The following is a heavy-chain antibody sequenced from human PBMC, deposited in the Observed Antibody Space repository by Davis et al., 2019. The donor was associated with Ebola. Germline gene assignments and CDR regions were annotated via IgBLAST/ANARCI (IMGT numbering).Heavy chain of an antibody. CDR3: ARGRYSSSWQINYYGMDV. V-gene: IGHV1-2*02. CDR2: INPNSGGT. Sequence: ASVKVSCKASGYTFTGYYMHWVRQAPGQGLEWMGWINPNSGGTNYSQKFQGRVTITRDTSASTAYMELSSLRSEDTAVYYCARGRYSSSWQINYYGMDVWGQGTTVTVSS. D-gene: IGHD6-13*01. J-gene: IGHJ6*02. CDR1: GYTFTGYY.